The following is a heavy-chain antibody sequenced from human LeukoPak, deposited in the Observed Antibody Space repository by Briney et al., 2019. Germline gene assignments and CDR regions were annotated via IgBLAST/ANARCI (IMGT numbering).Heavy chain of an antibody. CDR3: AGVMGAFAYFDY. CDR2: INHSGST. Sequence: SETLSLTCAVYGGSFSGYYWSWIRQPPGKGLEWIGEINHSGSTNYNPSLKSRVTISVDTSKNQFSLKLSSVTAADTAVYYCAGVMGAFAYFDYWGQGTLVTVSS. D-gene: IGHD3-10*01. CDR1: GGSFSGYY. J-gene: IGHJ4*02. V-gene: IGHV4-34*01.